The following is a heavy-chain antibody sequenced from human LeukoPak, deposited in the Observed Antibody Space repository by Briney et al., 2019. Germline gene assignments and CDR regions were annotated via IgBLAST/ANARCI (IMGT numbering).Heavy chain of an antibody. CDR3: AKEGRSLQTY. J-gene: IGHJ4*02. CDR1: GFTFSSYS. Sequence: GGSLRLSCAASGFTFSSYSMNWVRQAPGKGLEWVSYISSSSSTIYYADSVKGRFTISRDSAKNSLYLQMNSLRVEDTAVYYCAKEGRSLQTYWGQGTLVTVSS. CDR2: ISSSSSTI. V-gene: IGHV3-48*04. D-gene: IGHD5-24*01.